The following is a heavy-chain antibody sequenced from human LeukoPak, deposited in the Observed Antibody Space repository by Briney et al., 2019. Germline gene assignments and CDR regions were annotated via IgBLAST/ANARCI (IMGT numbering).Heavy chain of an antibody. CDR2: IYYSGST. CDR1: GGSISSSSYY. V-gene: IGHV4-39*06. D-gene: IGHD3-3*01. J-gene: IGHJ4*02. Sequence: SETLSLTCTVSGGSISSSSYYWGWLRPPPGKGLEGLGSIYYSGSTYYNPSLKSRVTISVDTSKNQFALKLSSVTAADTAVYYCARDSRQLRFLEWLSGEFDYWGQGTLVTVSS. CDR3: ARDSRQLRFLEWLSGEFDY.